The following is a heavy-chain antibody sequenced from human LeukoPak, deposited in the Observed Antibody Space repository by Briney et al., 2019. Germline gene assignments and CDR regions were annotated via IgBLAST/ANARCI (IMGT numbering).Heavy chain of an antibody. CDR3: ARDSGIVGATTRLHY. V-gene: IGHV1-69*06. J-gene: IGHJ4*02. CDR1: GGTFNSYA. Sequence: GASVKVSCKASGGTFNSYAISWVRQAPGQGLEWMGGIIPIFGTTNYARKFRGRVTLTADKSTRTAYMELSSLRAEDTAVYYCARDSGIVGATTRLHYWGQGTLVTVSS. CDR2: IIPIFGTT. D-gene: IGHD1-26*01.